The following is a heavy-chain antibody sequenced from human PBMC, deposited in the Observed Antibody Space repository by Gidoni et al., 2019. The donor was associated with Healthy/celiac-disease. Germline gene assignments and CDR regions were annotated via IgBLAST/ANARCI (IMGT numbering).Heavy chain of an antibody. CDR1: GGSFSGYS. D-gene: IGHD3-3*02. CDR2: INHSGST. V-gene: IGHV4-34*01. Sequence: QVQLQQWGAGLLKPSETLSLTCAVYGGSFSGYSWSWIRQPPGKGLEWIGEINHSGSTNYNPSLKSRVTISVDTSKNQFSLKLSSVTAADTAVYYCARGSMVDYWGQGTLVTVSS. CDR3: ARGSMVDY. J-gene: IGHJ4*02.